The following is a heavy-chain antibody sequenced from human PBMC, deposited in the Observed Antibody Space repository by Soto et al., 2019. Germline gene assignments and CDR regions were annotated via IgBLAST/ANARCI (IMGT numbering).Heavy chain of an antibody. CDR2: INHSGST. Sequence: QVQLQQWGAGLLKPSETLSLTCAVYGGSFSGYYWSWIRQPPGKGLEWIGEINHSGSTNYNPSLKSRXXIXLXXSKNQFSLQLSSVTAADTAVYYCASLDDYGDYFDYWGQGTLVTVSS. CDR1: GGSFSGYY. J-gene: IGHJ4*02. V-gene: IGHV4-34*01. D-gene: IGHD4-17*01. CDR3: ASLDDYGDYFDY.